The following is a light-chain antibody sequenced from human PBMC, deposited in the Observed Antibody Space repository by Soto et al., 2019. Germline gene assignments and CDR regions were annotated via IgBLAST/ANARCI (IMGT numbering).Light chain of an antibody. CDR3: QQYNSYST. V-gene: IGKV1-5*01. CDR2: DAS. J-gene: IGKJ1*01. CDR1: QSISSW. Sequence: EIRMNQSPSTLSASVGDRVTITCRASQSISSWLAWYQQKPGKAPKLLIYDASSLESGVPSRFSGSGSGTEFTLTISSLQPDDFATYYCQQYNSYSTFGQGTKVDNK.